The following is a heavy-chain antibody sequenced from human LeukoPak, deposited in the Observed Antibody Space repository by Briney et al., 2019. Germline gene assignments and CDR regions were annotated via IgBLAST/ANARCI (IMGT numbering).Heavy chain of an antibody. J-gene: IGHJ4*02. CDR1: GYTFTNYG. CDR2: ISTNIGNT. Sequence: GASAKVSCKASGYTFTNYGISWMRQAPGQGLEWMGWISTNIGNTNYGQKFQGRVTMTTDTSTTTAYMELRGLRSDDTAVYYCARDLIVTGLGGYWGQGTLVTVSS. D-gene: IGHD2-21*02. V-gene: IGHV1-18*01. CDR3: ARDLIVTGLGGY.